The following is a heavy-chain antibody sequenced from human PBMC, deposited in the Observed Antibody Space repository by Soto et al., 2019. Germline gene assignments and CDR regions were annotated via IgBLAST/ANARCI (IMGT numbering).Heavy chain of an antibody. Sequence: QVQLVESGGGLVKPGGSLRLSCAASGFTFSDYYMSWIRQAPGKGLEWVSYISSSSSYTNYADSVKGRFTISRDNAKNSLYLKMNSLRAEDTAVYYCARKLGYCSGGSCAKPWFDPWGQGTLVTVSS. J-gene: IGHJ5*02. CDR1: GFTFSDYY. CDR2: ISSSSSYT. V-gene: IGHV3-11*05. D-gene: IGHD2-15*01. CDR3: ARKLGYCSGGSCAKPWFDP.